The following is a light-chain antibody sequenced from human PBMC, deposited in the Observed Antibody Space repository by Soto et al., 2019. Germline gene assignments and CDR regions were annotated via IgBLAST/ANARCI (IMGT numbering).Light chain of an antibody. CDR2: KAS. V-gene: IGKV1-5*03. CDR1: QSISSW. J-gene: IGKJ2*02. CDR3: QQYNSYSSGT. Sequence: DIQMTQSPSTLSASVGDRVTIPCRASQSISSWLAWYQQKPGKAPKLLIYKASSLESGVPSRFSGSGSGTEFTLTISSLQPDDFATYYCQQYNSYSSGTFGQGTKLEIK.